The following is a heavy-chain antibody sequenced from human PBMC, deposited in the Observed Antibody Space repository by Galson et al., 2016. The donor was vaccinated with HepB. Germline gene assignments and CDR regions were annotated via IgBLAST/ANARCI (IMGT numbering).Heavy chain of an antibody. CDR3: ARAESGTFDFDY. J-gene: IGHJ4*02. V-gene: IGHV4-59*01. Sequence: ETLSLTCTVSGGSMSNSYWNWIRQPPRKGLEWIGYTSYSGSTNYNPSLKSRVTISVDTSNNHCSLKLSSVTAADTAVYYCARAESGTFDFDYWGQGTLVTVSS. CDR1: GGSMSNSY. D-gene: IGHD3-16*01. CDR2: TSYSGST.